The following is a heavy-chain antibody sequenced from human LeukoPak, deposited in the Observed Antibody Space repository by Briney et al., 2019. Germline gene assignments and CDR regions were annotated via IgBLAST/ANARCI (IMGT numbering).Heavy chain of an antibody. J-gene: IGHJ4*02. CDR3: VKDGGRYGSGSYYLDY. V-gene: IGHV3-64D*06. CDR2: ISSNGGGT. Sequence: GESLKISCSASGFTLSSYAMHWVRQAPGKGLQYVSTISSNGGGTYYADSVKGRFTISRDNSKNTLHLQMSSLRAEDTAVYYCVKDGGRYGSGSYYLDYWGQGSLVTVSS. CDR1: GFTLSSYA. D-gene: IGHD3-10*01.